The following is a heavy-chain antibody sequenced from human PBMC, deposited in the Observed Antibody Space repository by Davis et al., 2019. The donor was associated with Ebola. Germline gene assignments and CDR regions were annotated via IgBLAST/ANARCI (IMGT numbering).Heavy chain of an antibody. CDR1: GYTFTSYD. V-gene: IGHV1-8*01. CDR2: MNPNSGNT. J-gene: IGHJ5*02. CDR3: AIGGSGSYYNVGWFDP. D-gene: IGHD3-10*01. Sequence: ASVKVSCKASGYTFTSYDINWVRQATGQGLEWMGWMNPNSGNTGYAQKFQGRVTITRDTSASTAYMELSSLRSEDTAVYYCAIGGSGSYYNVGWFDPWGQGTLVTVSS.